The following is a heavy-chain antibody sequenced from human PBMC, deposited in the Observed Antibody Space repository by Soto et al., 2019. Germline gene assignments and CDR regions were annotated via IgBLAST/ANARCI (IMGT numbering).Heavy chain of an antibody. CDR1: GYTFSDYY. CDR3: ARGGLRSGYYFGMDV. CDR2: VNPNTGDT. D-gene: IGHD3-3*01. Sequence: QVQLVQSGAEVKKPGASVKVSCKASGYTFSDYYMHWVRQAPGQGLEWGGWVNPNTGDTNYAQKFQGRVAMTRHTSISTAYMERSRLRSDDTAVYFCARGGLRSGYYFGMDVWGQGTTVTVSS. J-gene: IGHJ6*02. V-gene: IGHV1-2*02.